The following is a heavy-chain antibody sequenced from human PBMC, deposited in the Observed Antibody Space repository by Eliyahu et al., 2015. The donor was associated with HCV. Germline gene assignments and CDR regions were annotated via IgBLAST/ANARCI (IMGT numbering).Heavy chain of an antibody. D-gene: IGHD6-19*01. V-gene: IGHV4-59*01. Sequence: QVQLQESGPGLVKPSETLSLTCPVXGGSISTYYWGWIRQPPGKGLEWIGYIYSRGXTNHNPSLKSRVSISIDTSKNQFSLKLSSVTAADTAVYYCASGGGGIAVAGTGGWFDPWGQGTLVTVSS. J-gene: IGHJ5*02. CDR1: GGSISTYY. CDR3: ASGGGGIAVAGTGGWFDP. CDR2: IYSRGXT.